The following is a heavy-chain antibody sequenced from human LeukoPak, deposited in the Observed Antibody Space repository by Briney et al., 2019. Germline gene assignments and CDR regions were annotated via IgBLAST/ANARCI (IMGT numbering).Heavy chain of an antibody. D-gene: IGHD2-2*01. J-gene: IGHJ4*02. CDR1: GGSISSYY. CDR2: IYYSGST. Sequence: SETLSLTCTVSGGSISSYYWSWIRQPPGKGLEWIGYIYYSGSTNYNPSLKSRVTISVDTSKNQFSLKLSSVTAADTAVYYCARGTNIVVVPAAMGPLDYWGQGTLVTVSS. V-gene: IGHV4-59*12. CDR3: ARGTNIVVVPAAMGPLDY.